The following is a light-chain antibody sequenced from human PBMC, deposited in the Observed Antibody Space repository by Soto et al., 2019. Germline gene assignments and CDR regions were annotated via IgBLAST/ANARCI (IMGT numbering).Light chain of an antibody. CDR2: DGS. CDR1: QDIMHY. J-gene: IGKJ4*01. Sequence: DIQLTQSPSSLSASVGDRVTITCQASQDIMHYLNWYQQRPGKAPKLLIYDGSNLETGVPMRFSGSGYGTDFTLTISSLQPEDLGTYYCQQYDNPVTFGGGTKVEMK. CDR3: QQYDNPVT. V-gene: IGKV1-33*01.